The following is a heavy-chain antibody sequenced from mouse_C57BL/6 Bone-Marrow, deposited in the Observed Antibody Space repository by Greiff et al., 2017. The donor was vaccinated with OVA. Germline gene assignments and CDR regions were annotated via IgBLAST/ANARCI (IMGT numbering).Heavy chain of an antibody. D-gene: IGHD2-1*01. CDR3: ARIYYGNYVGFAY. V-gene: IGHV1-50*01. J-gene: IGHJ3*01. CDR1: GYTFTSYW. Sequence: QVQLQQPGAELVKPGASVKLSCKASGYTFTSYWMQWVKQRPGQGLEWIGEIDPSDSYTNYNQKFKGKATLTVDTSSSTAYMQLSSLTSEDSAVYYCARIYYGNYVGFAYWGQGTLVTVSA. CDR2: IDPSDSYT.